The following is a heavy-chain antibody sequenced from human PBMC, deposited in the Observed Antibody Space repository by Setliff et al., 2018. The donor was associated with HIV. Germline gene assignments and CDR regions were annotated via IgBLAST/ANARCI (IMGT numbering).Heavy chain of an antibody. V-gene: IGHV4-34*01. Sequence: SETLSLTCTVSGGPLSGYFWTWIRQTPDKGLEWIGDINHSGTTNYNLSLKSRTTLSLDTSKNQLSLKLTSVVAADTGLYFCARGRDASTWYLSHFYSYYYLTSGAMGPRSPSP. CDR3: ARGRDASTWYLSHFYSYYYLTS. D-gene: IGHD6-13*01. J-gene: IGHJ6*03. CDR1: GGPLSGYF. CDR2: INHSGTT.